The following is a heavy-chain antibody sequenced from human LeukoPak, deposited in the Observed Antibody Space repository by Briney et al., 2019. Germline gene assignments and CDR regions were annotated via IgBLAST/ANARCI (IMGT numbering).Heavy chain of an antibody. V-gene: IGHV4-34*01. CDR2: INHSGST. D-gene: IGHD4-17*01. Sequence: SETLSLTCAVYGGSFSGYYWSWIRQPPGKGLEWIGEINHSGSTNYNPSLKSRVTISVDTSKNQFSLKLSSVTAADTAVYYRARVAYGDYVRVDYWGQGTLVTVSS. CDR3: ARVAYGDYVRVDY. J-gene: IGHJ4*02. CDR1: GGSFSGYY.